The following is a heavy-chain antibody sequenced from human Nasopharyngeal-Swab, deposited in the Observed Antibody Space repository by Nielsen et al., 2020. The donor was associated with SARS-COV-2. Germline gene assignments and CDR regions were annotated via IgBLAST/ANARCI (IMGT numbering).Heavy chain of an antibody. CDR1: GFTFSSYA. Sequence: GGSLRLSCAASGFTFSSYAMHWVRQAPGKGLEWVAVTSYDGSNKYYADSVKGRFTISRDNSKNTLYLQMNSLRAEDTAVYYCARAEVAAAYFDYWGQGTLVTVSS. V-gene: IGHV3-30*04. CDR3: ARAEVAAAYFDY. J-gene: IGHJ4*02. D-gene: IGHD6-13*01. CDR2: TSYDGSNK.